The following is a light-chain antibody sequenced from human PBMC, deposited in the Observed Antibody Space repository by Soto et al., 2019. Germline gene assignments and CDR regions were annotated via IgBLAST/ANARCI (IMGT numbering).Light chain of an antibody. Sequence: DIQMTQSPSTLSASVGDRVTITCRASQSISSWLAWYQQKPGKAPKLLIYDASSLESGVPSRVSGSGSGTESTLTIDSLQPDDFATYYCQEYKSYSWTFGQGTKVDIK. J-gene: IGKJ1*01. V-gene: IGKV1-5*01. CDR1: QSISSW. CDR2: DAS. CDR3: QEYKSYSWT.